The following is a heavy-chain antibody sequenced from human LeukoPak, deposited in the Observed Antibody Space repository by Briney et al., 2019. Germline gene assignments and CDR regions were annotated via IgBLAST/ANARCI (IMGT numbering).Heavy chain of an antibody. V-gene: IGHV4-4*07. J-gene: IGHJ4*02. CDR2: IYTSGST. D-gene: IGHD6-13*01. CDR1: GGSISSYY. Sequence: SETLSLTCSVSGGSISSYYWSWIRQPPGKGLEWIGRIYTSGSTNYNPSLKSRVTMSVDTSKNQFSLKLSSVTAADTAVYYCARAHSSSWYSVSYFDYWGQGTLVTVSS. CDR3: ARAHSSSWYSVSYFDY.